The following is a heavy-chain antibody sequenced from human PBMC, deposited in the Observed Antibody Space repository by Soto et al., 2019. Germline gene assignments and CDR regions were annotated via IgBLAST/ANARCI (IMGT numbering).Heavy chain of an antibody. CDR3: ARTDRYNSRSTGWANRFDS. CDR2: VTVDGAT. J-gene: IGHJ4*02. Sequence: EVQLLESGGALVQPGGSLRLFFEASGFTFSNYGRTWVRLAPGKGLEWVSTVTVDGATYFGNTVKGRFTMSRDISKSTVYLQMDSLRAEDTAIYYCARTDRYNSRSTGWANRFDSWGQGTLVTVSS. V-gene: IGHV3-23*01. CDR1: GFTFSNYG. D-gene: IGHD1-20*01.